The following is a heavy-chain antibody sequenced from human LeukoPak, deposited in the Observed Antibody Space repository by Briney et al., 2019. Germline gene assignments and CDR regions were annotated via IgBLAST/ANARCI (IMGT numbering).Heavy chain of an antibody. D-gene: IGHD6-13*01. V-gene: IGHV3-48*01. Sequence: QTGGSLRLSCAASGFTFSTHTMNWVRQAPGKGLEWVSSISSASSTIHYADSVKGRFTISRDNAKNSLFLQLNSPRAEDTAVYYCARGTYSSTWSNPYWYFDLWGRGTLVTVSS. J-gene: IGHJ2*01. CDR2: ISSASSTI. CDR1: GFTFSTHT. CDR3: ARGTYSSTWSNPYWYFDL.